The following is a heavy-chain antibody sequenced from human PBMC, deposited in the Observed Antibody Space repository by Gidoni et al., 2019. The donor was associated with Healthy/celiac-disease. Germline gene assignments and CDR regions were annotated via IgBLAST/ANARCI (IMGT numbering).Heavy chain of an antibody. CDR3: ARPQSVTGYFDY. V-gene: IGHV4-39*01. CDR2: IYYSGST. D-gene: IGHD6-19*01. J-gene: IGHJ4*02. Sequence: QLQLQESGTGLVKPSETLSLTCTVPGGSISSSSYYWGWIRQPPGKGLEWIGSIYYSGSTYYNPSLKSRVTISVDTSKNQFSLKLSSVTAADTAVYYCARPQSVTGYFDYWGQGTLVTVSS. CDR1: GGSISSSSYY.